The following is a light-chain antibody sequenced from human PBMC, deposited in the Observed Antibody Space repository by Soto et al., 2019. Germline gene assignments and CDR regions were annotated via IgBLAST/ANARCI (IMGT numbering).Light chain of an antibody. Sequence: NFMLTQPQSVSESPGGTVTISCTRSSGDIARNYVQWYQQRPGSAPSAVIHEDDQRHSGVPDRFSGSVDRSSNSASLTISGLKTEDEADYYCQSYDSSNQGVFGGGTKVTVL. CDR1: SGDIARNY. J-gene: IGLJ3*02. V-gene: IGLV6-57*03. CDR2: EDD. CDR3: QSYDSSNQGV.